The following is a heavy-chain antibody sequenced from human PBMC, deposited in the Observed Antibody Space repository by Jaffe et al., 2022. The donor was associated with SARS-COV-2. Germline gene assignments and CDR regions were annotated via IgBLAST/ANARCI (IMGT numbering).Heavy chain of an antibody. Sequence: QVQLVESGGGVVQPGRSLRLSCAASGFTFSKFGMHWVRQAPGKGLEWVALIWADGSSTYYGDSVKGRFTIARDNSKNTLYLEVNSLRVEDTALYYCARGGDGGNDFGYWGQGTLVTVSS. J-gene: IGHJ4*02. CDR2: IWADGSST. CDR3: ARGGDGGNDFGY. V-gene: IGHV3-33*01. D-gene: IGHD1-1*01. CDR1: GFTFSKFG.